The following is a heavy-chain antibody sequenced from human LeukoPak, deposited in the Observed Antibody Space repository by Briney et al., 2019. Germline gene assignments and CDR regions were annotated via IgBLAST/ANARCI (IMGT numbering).Heavy chain of an antibody. CDR2: ISSYNDNT. V-gene: IGHV1-18*01. Sequence: ASVKVSCKASGYAFTSSGISWVRQAPGQGLEWMGWISSYNDNTNYAQKLQGRVTMTTDTSTSTAYMELRSLRSDDTAVYYCARAGVAGGRYFDYWGQGTLVTVSS. CDR1: GYAFTSSG. D-gene: IGHD6-19*01. CDR3: ARAGVAGGRYFDY. J-gene: IGHJ4*02.